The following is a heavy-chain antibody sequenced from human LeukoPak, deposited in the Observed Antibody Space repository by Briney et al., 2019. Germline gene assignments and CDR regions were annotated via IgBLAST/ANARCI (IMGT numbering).Heavy chain of an antibody. D-gene: IGHD5-18*01. Sequence: PGGSLRLSCAAPGFTFRSYAIHWVRQAPGKGLEWVAVIWYDGSNKYYADSVKGRFTISRDNSKNTLYLQMNNLRAEDTAVYYCARDSDTAREYDQWGQGTLVTVSS. CDR3: ARDSDTAREYDQ. J-gene: IGHJ4*02. V-gene: IGHV3-33*08. CDR2: IWYDGSNK. CDR1: GFTFRSYA.